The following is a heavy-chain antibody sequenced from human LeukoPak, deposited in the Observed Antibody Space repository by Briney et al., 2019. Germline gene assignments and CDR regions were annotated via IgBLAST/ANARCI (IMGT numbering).Heavy chain of an antibody. V-gene: IGHV3-9*01. Sequence: PGGSLRLSCAASGFTFDDYAMHWVRQAPGKGLEWVSGISWNSGSIGYADSVKGRFTISRDNAKNSLYLQMNSLRAEDTALYYCAKDLRFQFGIGDYWGQGTLVTVSS. D-gene: IGHD1-26*01. CDR2: ISWNSGSI. CDR1: GFTFDDYA. J-gene: IGHJ4*02. CDR3: AKDLRFQFGIGDY.